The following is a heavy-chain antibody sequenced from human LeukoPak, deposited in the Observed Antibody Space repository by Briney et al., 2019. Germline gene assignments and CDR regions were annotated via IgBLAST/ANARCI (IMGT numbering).Heavy chain of an antibody. V-gene: IGHV3-30*01. CDR2: ISYDGSNK. CDR3: ARDRRQYYYDSSGYYPGGY. Sequence: PGGSLRLSCAASGFTFSSYAMHWVRQAPGKGLEWVAVISYDGSNKYYADFVKGRFTISRDNSKNTLYLQMNSLRAEDTAVYYCARDRRQYYYDSSGYYPGGYWGQGTLVTVSS. D-gene: IGHD3-22*01. J-gene: IGHJ4*02. CDR1: GFTFSSYA.